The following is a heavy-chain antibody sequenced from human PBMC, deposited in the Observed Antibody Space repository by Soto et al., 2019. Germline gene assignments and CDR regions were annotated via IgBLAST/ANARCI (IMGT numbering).Heavy chain of an antibody. Sequence: ASVKVSCKASGGTFSSYAISWVRQAPGQGLEWMGGIIPIFGTANYAQKFQGRVTITADESTSTAYMELSSLRSEDTAVYYCASSLPKTGTHSFDYWGQGTLVTVSS. CDR2: IIPIFGTA. CDR1: GGTFSSYA. V-gene: IGHV1-69*13. CDR3: ASSLPKTGTHSFDY. D-gene: IGHD1-1*01. J-gene: IGHJ4*02.